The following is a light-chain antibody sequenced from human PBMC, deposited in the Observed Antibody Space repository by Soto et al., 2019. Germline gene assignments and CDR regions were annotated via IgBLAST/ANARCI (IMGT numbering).Light chain of an antibody. CDR1: SSDIGANNR. V-gene: IGLV2-18*02. CDR3: GSFTSSSTFL. Sequence: QSALTQPPSVSGSPGQSVTISCTGTSSDIGANNRVSWHQQSPGTAPKLMIYEVNSRPSAVPDRFSGSKSGNTASLTISGLQAEDEADYYCGSFTSSSTFLFGGGTKLTVL. J-gene: IGLJ2*01. CDR2: EVN.